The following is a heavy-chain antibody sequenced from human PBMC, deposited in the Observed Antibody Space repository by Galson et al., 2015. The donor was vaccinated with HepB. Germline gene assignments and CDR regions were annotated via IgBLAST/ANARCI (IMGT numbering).Heavy chain of an antibody. CDR3: AREAADYSNYTVRPARPAYYYYGMDV. CDR2: ISYDGSNK. CDR1: GFTFSNAW. J-gene: IGHJ6*02. D-gene: IGHD4-11*01. V-gene: IGHV3-30-3*01. Sequence: SLRLSCAASGFTFSNAWMSWVRQAPGKGLEWVAVISYDGSNKYYADSVKGRFTISRDNSKNTLYLQMNSLRAEDTAVYYCAREAADYSNYTVRPARPAYYYYGMDVWGQGTTVTVSS.